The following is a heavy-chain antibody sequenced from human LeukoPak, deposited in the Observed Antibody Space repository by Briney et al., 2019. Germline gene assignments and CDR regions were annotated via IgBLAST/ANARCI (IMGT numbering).Heavy chain of an antibody. Sequence: ASVKVSCKASGYTFTSYDINWVRQATGQGLEWMGWMNPNSGNTGYAQKFQGRVTMTRNTSISTAYMELSSLRSEDTAVYYCARSHSGYCGGGSCYYYYYDMDVWGQGTTVTVSS. CDR2: MNPNSGNT. J-gene: IGHJ6*02. CDR3: ARSHSGYCGGGSCYYYYYDMDV. D-gene: IGHD2-15*01. V-gene: IGHV1-8*01. CDR1: GYTFTSYD.